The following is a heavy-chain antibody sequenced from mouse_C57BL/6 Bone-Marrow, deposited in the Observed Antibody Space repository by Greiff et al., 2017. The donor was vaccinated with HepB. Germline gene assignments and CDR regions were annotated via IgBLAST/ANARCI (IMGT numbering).Heavy chain of an antibody. Sequence: QVQLQQPGTDLVKPGASLKLSCTASGYTFSSYWMPWVKQRPGQGLEWIGNINPSNGDTNYHDNIKSQATLTVDKSSSTAYMQLSSLTSEYAAVYYCAREGIGVDVDVWGTGTTVTVSS. CDR3: AREGIGVDVDV. CDR2: INPSNGDT. V-gene: IGHV1-53*01. CDR1: GYTFSSYW. D-gene: IGHD1-1*01. J-gene: IGHJ1*03.